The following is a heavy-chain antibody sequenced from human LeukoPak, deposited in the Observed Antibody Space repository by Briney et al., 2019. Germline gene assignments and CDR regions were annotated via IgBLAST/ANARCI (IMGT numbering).Heavy chain of an antibody. CDR3: AAGLYSEARPGFDY. V-gene: IGHV1-58*02. Sequence: SVKVSCKASGFTFTSSAMQWVRQARGQRLEWIGWIVVGSGNTNYAQKFQERVTITRDMSTSTAYMELSSLRSEDTAVYYCAAGLYSEARPGFDYWGQGTLVTVSS. D-gene: IGHD4-11*01. CDR1: GFTFTSSA. J-gene: IGHJ4*02. CDR2: IVVGSGNT.